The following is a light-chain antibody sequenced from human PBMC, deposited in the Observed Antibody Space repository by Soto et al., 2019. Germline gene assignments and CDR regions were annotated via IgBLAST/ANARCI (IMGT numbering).Light chain of an antibody. Sequence: QPVLTQSPSASASLGASDKLTCTLSSGHSNYAIAWHQQQPEKGPRYLMKLNRDGSHSKGDGIPNRFSGSSSGAERYLTISSLQSEDEADYYCQTWGTGILIFGGGTKLTVL. CDR2: LNRDGSH. CDR1: SGHSNYA. CDR3: QTWGTGILI. V-gene: IGLV4-69*01. J-gene: IGLJ2*01.